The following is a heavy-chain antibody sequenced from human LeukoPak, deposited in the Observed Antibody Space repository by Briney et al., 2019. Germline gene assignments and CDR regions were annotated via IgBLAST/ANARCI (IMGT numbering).Heavy chain of an antibody. V-gene: IGHV4-30-4*01. D-gene: IGHD3-22*01. CDR1: GGSISSGDYY. CDR2: IYYSGST. CDR3: TRGPEDDSSGYYAGYYFDY. J-gene: IGHJ4*02. Sequence: SQTLSLTCTVSGGSISSGDYYWSWIRQPPGKGLEWIGHIYYSGSTYYNPSLKSRVTISVDTSKNQFSLKLSSVTAADTAVYYCTRGPEDDSSGYYAGYYFDYWGQGTLVTVSS.